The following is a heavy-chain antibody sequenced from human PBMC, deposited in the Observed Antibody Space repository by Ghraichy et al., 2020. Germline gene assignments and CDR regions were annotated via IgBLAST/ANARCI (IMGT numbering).Heavy chain of an antibody. CDR1: GFAFSTYA. CDR3: ARADAYSGDY. Sequence: GGSLRLSCAASGFAFSTYAMSWVRQAPGKGLEWVSGISAGGGSTYYADSVKGRFTISRDNVKNSLYLQMNSLRADDTALYYCARADAYSGDYWGQGTLVTVSS. CDR2: ISAGGGST. D-gene: IGHD1-26*01. V-gene: IGHV3-23*01. J-gene: IGHJ4*02.